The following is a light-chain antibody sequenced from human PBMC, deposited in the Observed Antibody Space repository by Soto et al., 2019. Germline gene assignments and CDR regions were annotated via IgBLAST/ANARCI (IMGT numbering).Light chain of an antibody. V-gene: IGKV3-20*01. Sequence: EIVLTQSPGTLSLSPGERAALSCRASQSVSSSYLAWYQQKPGQAPRLLIYGASSRATGIPDRFSGSGSGKDFTFTISRLEPEDFAVYYCQQYGSSSYTFGQGTKLEIK. CDR2: GAS. CDR3: QQYGSSSYT. J-gene: IGKJ2*01. CDR1: QSVSSSY.